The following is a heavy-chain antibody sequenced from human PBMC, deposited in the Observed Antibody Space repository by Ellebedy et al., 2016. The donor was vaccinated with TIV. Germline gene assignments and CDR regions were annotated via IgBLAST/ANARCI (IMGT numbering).Heavy chain of an antibody. Sequence: GESLKISCAASGFTFSNAWMSWVRQAPGKGLEWVSVIYSGGSTYYADSVKGRFTISRDNAKNSLYLQMNSLRAEDTALYYCARGRDPWTRAFDIWGQGTMVTVSS. J-gene: IGHJ3*02. CDR1: GFTFSNAW. V-gene: IGHV3-53*05. D-gene: IGHD3/OR15-3a*01. CDR2: IYSGGST. CDR3: ARGRDPWTRAFDI.